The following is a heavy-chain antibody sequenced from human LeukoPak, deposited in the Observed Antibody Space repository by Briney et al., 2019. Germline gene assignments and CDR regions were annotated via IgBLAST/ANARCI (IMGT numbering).Heavy chain of an antibody. CDR1: GFTFDDYA. CDR3: AKASGGYCSGGSCCFDY. V-gene: IGHV3-9*03. J-gene: IGHJ4*02. D-gene: IGHD2-15*01. CDR2: ISWNSGTI. Sequence: GRSLRLSCAASGFTFDDYAMHWVRQAPGKGLEWVSGISWNSGTIGYADSVKGRFTISRDNAKNSLYLQMNSLRAEDMALYYCAKASGGYCSGGSCCFDYWGQGTLVTVSS.